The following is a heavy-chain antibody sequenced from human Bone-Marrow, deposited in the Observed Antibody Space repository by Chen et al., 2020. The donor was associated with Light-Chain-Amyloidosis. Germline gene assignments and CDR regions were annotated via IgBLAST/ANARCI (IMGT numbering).Heavy chain of an antibody. Sequence: EVQLVESGGGLVQPGESLRLSCAASGISFSNNWMSWVRQAPGKGLEWVANVQGDGSDKYYVDSVKGRFTISRDNAKNSLYLQVNSLRAEDTAVYYCTTEYLGAYDYWGQGTLLTVSS. CDR1: GISFSNNW. D-gene: IGHD3-16*01. V-gene: IGHV3-7*05. CDR2: VQGDGSDK. J-gene: IGHJ4*02. CDR3: TTEYLGAYDY.